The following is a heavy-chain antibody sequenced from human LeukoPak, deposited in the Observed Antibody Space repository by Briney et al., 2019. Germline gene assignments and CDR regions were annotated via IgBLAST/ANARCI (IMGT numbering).Heavy chain of an antibody. D-gene: IGHD3-10*01. Sequence: PGGSLRLSCAASGFTFTSYWMHWLRQATGKGLVWVSRINSDGSNTSYADSVKGRFTISRDNAKNTLYLQMNILRAEDTAVYYCAFGGHGSGSAMWRATMDVWGQGTTVTVSS. CDR2: INSDGSNT. V-gene: IGHV3-74*01. CDR3: AFGGHGSGSAMWRATMDV. CDR1: GFTFTSYW. J-gene: IGHJ6*02.